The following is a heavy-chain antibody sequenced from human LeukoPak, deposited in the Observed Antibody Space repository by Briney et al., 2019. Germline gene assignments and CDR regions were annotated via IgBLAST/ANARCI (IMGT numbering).Heavy chain of an antibody. CDR1: GFTVSSNY. D-gene: IGHD3-22*01. Sequence: GGSLRLSCAASGFTVSSNYMSWVRQAPGKGLEWVSVIYSGGSTYYADSVKGRFTISRDNSKNTLYLQMNSLRAEDTAVYYCARDGISRGSGSNDAFDIWGQGTMVTVSS. J-gene: IGHJ3*02. CDR3: ARDGISRGSGSNDAFDI. V-gene: IGHV3-53*01. CDR2: IYSGGST.